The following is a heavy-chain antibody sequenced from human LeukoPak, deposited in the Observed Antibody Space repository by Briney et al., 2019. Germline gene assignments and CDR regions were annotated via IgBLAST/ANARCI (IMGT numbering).Heavy chain of an antibody. D-gene: IGHD3-10*01. CDR2: ISGDGGST. V-gene: IGHV3-43*02. Sequence: PGGSLRLSCAASGFTFDDYAMHWVRQAPGKGLEWVSLISGDGGSTYYADSVKGRFTISRDNSKNSLHLQMNSLRTEDTALYYCAKGGRYYLDYYFDYWGQGTLVTVSS. CDR3: AKGGRYYLDYYFDY. CDR1: GFTFDDYA. J-gene: IGHJ4*02.